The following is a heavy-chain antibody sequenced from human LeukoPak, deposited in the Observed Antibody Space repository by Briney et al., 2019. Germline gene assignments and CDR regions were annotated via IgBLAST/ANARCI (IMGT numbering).Heavy chain of an antibody. V-gene: IGHV4-4*07. CDR2: IYGSGST. J-gene: IGHJ4*02. D-gene: IGHD4-17*01. CDR1: GGSLSSYY. CDR3: AREARTGDYEGY. Sequence: SETLPLTCAVSGGSLSSYYWSWIRQPAGKGLEWIGRIYGSGSTNYNPSLRSRVSMSVDMSKTQFSLRLSSVTAADTAVYYCAREARTGDYEGYWGQGILVTVSS.